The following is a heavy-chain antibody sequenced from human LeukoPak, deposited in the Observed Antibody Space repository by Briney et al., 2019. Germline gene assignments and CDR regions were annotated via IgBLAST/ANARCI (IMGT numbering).Heavy chain of an antibody. D-gene: IGHD4-17*01. Sequence: ASVKVSCMVSGYTLTELSMHWVRQAPGKGLEWMGGFDPEDGETIYAQKFQGRVTMTEDTSTDTAYMELSSLRSEDTAVYYCATFKHDYDKVFYFDYWGQGTLVTVSS. J-gene: IGHJ4*02. CDR3: ATFKHDYDKVFYFDY. V-gene: IGHV1-24*01. CDR1: GYTLTELS. CDR2: FDPEDGET.